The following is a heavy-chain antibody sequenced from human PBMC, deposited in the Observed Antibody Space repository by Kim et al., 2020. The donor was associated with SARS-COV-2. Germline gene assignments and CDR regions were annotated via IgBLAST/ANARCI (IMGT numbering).Heavy chain of an antibody. J-gene: IGHJ6*02. D-gene: IGHD6-13*01. V-gene: IGHV3-9*01. Sequence: LSLTCAASGFTFDDYAMHWVRQAPGKGLEWVSGISWNSGSIGYADSVKGRFTISRDNAKNSLYLQMNSLRAEDTALYYCAKGRGIAAGYYYGMDVWGQGTTVTVSS. CDR2: ISWNSGSI. CDR1: GFTFDDYA. CDR3: AKGRGIAAGYYYGMDV.